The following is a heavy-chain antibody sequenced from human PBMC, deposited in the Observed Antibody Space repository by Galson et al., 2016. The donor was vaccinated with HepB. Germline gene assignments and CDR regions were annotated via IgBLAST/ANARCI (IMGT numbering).Heavy chain of an antibody. V-gene: IGHV1-8*01. CDR3: ARGWYFDDIWGSYRNYGMDV. CDR1: GYSFSSYD. Sequence: SVKVSCKASGYSFSSYDINWVRQAPGQGLEWMGWLNPKSGNTGFAQKFQGRVTMTRDTSISTTYLELSTLRSEDTAVYYCARGWYFDDIWGSYRNYGMDVWGQGTTVTVS. CDR2: LNPKSGNT. J-gene: IGHJ6*02. D-gene: IGHD3-16*02.